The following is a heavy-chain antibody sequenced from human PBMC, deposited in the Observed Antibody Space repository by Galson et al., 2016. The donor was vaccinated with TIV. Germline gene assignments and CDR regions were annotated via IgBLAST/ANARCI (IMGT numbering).Heavy chain of an antibody. V-gene: IGHV1-2*05. D-gene: IGHD2-2*03. CDR1: GYTFSDYH. CDR2: INPNSGGT. CDR3: ARERVPGYCSSTSCYGYYRMDL. J-gene: IGHJ6*02. Sequence: SVKVSCKASGYTFSDYHMHWVRQAPGQGLEWMGRINPNSGGTEYAQKFQDRVTMTRDTSISTAYMELSRLRSYDSVIYYCARERVPGYCSSTSCYGYYRMDLWGQGTTVTVSS.